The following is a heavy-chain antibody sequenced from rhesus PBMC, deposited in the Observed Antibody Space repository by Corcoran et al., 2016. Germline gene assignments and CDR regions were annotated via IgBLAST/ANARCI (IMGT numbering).Heavy chain of an antibody. CDR1: GGSISGYW. V-gene: IGHV4-160*01. CDR3: ARGHSLDY. Sequence: QLQLQESGPGLVKPSETLSLTCAVSGGSISGYWWSWIRQPPGKGLEWIGRIDSRGSPDSNPSLKSRVTSSRDTSKNQFSRKLGSVTAADTAVYYCARGHSLDYWGQGVLVTVSS. CDR2: IDSRGSP. D-gene: IGHD5-12*01. J-gene: IGHJ4*01.